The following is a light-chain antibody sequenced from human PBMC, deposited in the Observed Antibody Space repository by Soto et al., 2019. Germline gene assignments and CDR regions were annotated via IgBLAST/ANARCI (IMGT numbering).Light chain of an antibody. J-gene: IGKJ4*01. CDR2: DAS. V-gene: IGKV3-11*01. Sequence: EVVLTQSPATLSLSPGQRATLSCRASQSVSSHLAWYQQKPGQAPRFLIYDASNRATGIPARFSGSGSGTDFTLTISSLEPEDFAVYYCQQRSNWPPLTFGGGTKVEIK. CDR3: QQRSNWPPLT. CDR1: QSVSSH.